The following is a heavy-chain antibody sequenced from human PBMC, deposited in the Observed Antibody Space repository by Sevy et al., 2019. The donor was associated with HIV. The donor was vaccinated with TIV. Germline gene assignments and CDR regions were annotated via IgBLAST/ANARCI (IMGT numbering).Heavy chain of an antibody. D-gene: IGHD2-21*02. V-gene: IGHV3-30-3*01. Sequence: GGFLRLSCAASGFTFTLYAIHWVRQAPGKGLEWVALISYSGTNKYYADSVKGRFTISRDDSKNTAYLQMNNLSTDDTAVYYCARVAVEDCTDDCYHRFDYWGQGTQVTVSS. CDR3: ARVAVEDCTDDCYHRFDY. CDR1: GFTFTLYA. J-gene: IGHJ4*02. CDR2: ISYSGTNK.